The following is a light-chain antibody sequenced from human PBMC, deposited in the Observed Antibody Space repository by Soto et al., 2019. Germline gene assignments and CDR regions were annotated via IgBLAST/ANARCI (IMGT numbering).Light chain of an antibody. CDR1: HLGSKI. CDR2: DDR. Sequence: SYELTQPPSVSVAPGQTARITCGGNHLGSKIVHWYQQKPGQAPVVVVYDDRDRPSGIPERFSGSNSGNTATLTISSVEAGDEADYYCQLWDSSSDHVVFGGGTKLTVL. CDR3: QLWDSSSDHVV. V-gene: IGLV3-21*02. J-gene: IGLJ2*01.